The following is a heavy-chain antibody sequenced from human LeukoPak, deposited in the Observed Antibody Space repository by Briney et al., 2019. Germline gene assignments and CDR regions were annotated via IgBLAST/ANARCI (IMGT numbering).Heavy chain of an antibody. V-gene: IGHV3-23*01. D-gene: IGHD2-8*02. Sequence: GGSLRLSCAASGFTFTSYAMTWVRQAPGKGLEWGSSISASGITTYYADSVRGRFTISRDNSKSTLSLQMNSLRAEDTAIYYCATYRQVLLPFESWGQGTLVTVSS. CDR3: ATYRQVLLPFES. J-gene: IGHJ4*02. CDR1: GFTFTSYA. CDR2: ISASGITT.